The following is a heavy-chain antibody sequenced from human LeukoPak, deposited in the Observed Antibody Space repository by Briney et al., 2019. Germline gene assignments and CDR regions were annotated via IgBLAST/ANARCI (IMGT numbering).Heavy chain of an antibody. V-gene: IGHV4-30-4*01. J-gene: IGHJ4*02. Sequence: SETLSLTCTVSGGSISSGDYYWSWIRQPPGKGLEWIENIYYSGSTYYNPSLKSRVTISVDTSKNQFSLKLNAVTAADTAVYYCARGTFYYGSETYYFDYWGQGTLVTVSS. CDR2: IYYSGST. CDR1: GGSISSGDYY. CDR3: ARGTFYYGSETYYFDY. D-gene: IGHD3-10*01.